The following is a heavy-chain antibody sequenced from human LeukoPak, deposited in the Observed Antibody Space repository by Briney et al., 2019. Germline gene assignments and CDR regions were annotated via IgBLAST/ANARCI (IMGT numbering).Heavy chain of an antibody. V-gene: IGHV1-18*01. J-gene: IGHJ4*02. CDR2: IRGDNGNT. D-gene: IGHD3-9*01. CDR1: GYTFTSYD. CDR3: ARVDLLTGYYFFDY. Sequence: ASVKVSCKASGYTFTSYDINWVRQAPGQGLEWVGWIRGDNGNTNYAQKLQGRVTMTTDTSTSTAYMELRSLGSDETAVYYCARVDLLTGYYFFDYWGQGTLVTVSS.